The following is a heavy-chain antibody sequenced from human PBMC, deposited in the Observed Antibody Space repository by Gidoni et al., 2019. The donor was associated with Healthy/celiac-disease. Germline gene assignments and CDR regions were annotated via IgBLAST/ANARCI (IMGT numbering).Heavy chain of an antibody. CDR2: FDPEDGET. J-gene: IGHJ2*01. V-gene: IGHV1-24*01. Sequence: QVQLVQSGAEVKKPGASVKVSCKVSGNTLTELSMHWARQAPGKGLEWMGGFDPEDGETIYAQKFQGRVTMTEDTSTDTAYMELSSLRSEDTAVYYCATAKLRHCSSTSCLYWYFDLWGRGTLVTVSS. CDR3: ATAKLRHCSSTSCLYWYFDL. CDR1: GNTLTELS. D-gene: IGHD2-2*01.